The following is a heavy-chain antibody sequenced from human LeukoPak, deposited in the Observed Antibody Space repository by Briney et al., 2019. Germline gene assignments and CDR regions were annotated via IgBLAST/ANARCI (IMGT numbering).Heavy chain of an antibody. CDR2: IRYDGSNK. Sequence: GGSLRLSCAASGFTFSSYGMHWVRQAPGKGLEWVAFIRYDGSNKYYADSVKGRFTISRDNSKNTLYLQMNSLRADDTAVYYCARVADGDYGLEYFDYWGQGTLVTVSS. D-gene: IGHD4-17*01. V-gene: IGHV3-30*02. CDR1: GFTFSSYG. J-gene: IGHJ4*02. CDR3: ARVADGDYGLEYFDY.